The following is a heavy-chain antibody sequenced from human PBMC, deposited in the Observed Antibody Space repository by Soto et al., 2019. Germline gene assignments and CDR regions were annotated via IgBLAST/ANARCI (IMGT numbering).Heavy chain of an antibody. Sequence: PGGSLILSCAASGFTFSDYYMSWIRQAPGKGLEWVSYISSSGSTIYYADSVKGRFTISRDNAKNSLYLQMNSLRAEDTAVYYCAREKLESPNPRDYYYMDIWGKGTTVTVSS. V-gene: IGHV3-11*01. CDR1: GFTFSDYY. CDR3: AREKLESPNPRDYYYMDI. D-gene: IGHD1-1*01. J-gene: IGHJ6*03. CDR2: ISSSGSTI.